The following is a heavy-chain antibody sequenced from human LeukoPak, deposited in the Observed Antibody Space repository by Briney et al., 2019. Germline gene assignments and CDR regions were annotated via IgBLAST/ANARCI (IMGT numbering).Heavy chain of an antibody. V-gene: IGHV3-30*18. CDR1: GFIFSSHG. CDR3: AKEACGGSCTSDYFDY. CDR2: ISYDGSTK. Sequence: PGRSLRLSCAASGFIFSSHGLHWVRQAPGQGLEWVAVISYDGSTKYYADSVKGRLTIARDNSRNTVYLQMNSLRAEDTAVYYCAKEACGGSCTSDYFDYWGQGTLVTVSS. J-gene: IGHJ4*02. D-gene: IGHD2-15*01.